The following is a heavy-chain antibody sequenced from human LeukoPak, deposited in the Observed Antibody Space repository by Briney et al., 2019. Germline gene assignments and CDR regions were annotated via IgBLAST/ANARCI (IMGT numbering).Heavy chain of an antibody. V-gene: IGHV3-23*01. CDR1: GFTFSSYA. D-gene: IGHD6-13*01. CDR2: ISGSDGST. CDR3: AKTWRGSSWSFDY. Sequence: PGGSLRLSCAASGFTFSSYAMSWVRQAPGRGLEWVSAISGSDGSTYYADSVKGRFTISRDNSKNTLDLQMNSLTAEDTAVYYCAKTWRGSSWSFDYWGQGTLVTVSS. J-gene: IGHJ4*02.